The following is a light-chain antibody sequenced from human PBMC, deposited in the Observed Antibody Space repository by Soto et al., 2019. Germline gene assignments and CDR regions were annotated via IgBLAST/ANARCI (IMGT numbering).Light chain of an antibody. Sequence: EIVLTQSPATLSLSPGERATLSCRASQSVSSYLAWYQQKPGQSPRLLIYDASNRATGIPARFSGSGSGTDFTLTISILAPEDFAVYYCQQRINWPLTFGGGTKVEIK. CDR3: QQRINWPLT. J-gene: IGKJ4*01. CDR1: QSVSSY. V-gene: IGKV3-11*01. CDR2: DAS.